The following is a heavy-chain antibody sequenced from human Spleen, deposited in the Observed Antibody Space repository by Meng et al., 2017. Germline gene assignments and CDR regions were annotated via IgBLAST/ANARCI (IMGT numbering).Heavy chain of an antibody. J-gene: IGHJ4*02. CDR3: AREASGTYYY. CDR1: GGSISSSNW. D-gene: IGHD1-26*01. CDR2: IYHSGST. Sequence: QVQLLESGPALVKPLETLSLTCAVSGGSISSSNWWSWVRQSPGKGLEWIGEIYHSGSTNYNPSFKSRVTISLDKSKNQFSLKLSSVTAADTAVYYCAREASGTYYYWGQGTLVTVSS. V-gene: IGHV4-4*02.